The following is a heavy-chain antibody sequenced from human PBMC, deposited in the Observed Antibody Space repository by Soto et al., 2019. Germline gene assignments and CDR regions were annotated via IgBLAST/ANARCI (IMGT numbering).Heavy chain of an antibody. J-gene: IGHJ4*02. CDR3: AREDPYYYDSSGYYFDY. CDR1: GFTFSSYS. D-gene: IGHD3-22*01. Sequence: GGSLRLSCAASGFTFSSYSMNWVRQAPGKGLEWVSSISSSSSYIYYADSVKGRFTISRDNAKNSLYLQMNSLRAEDTAVYYCAREDPYYYDSSGYYFDYWGQGTLVTVSS. CDR2: ISSSSSYI. V-gene: IGHV3-21*01.